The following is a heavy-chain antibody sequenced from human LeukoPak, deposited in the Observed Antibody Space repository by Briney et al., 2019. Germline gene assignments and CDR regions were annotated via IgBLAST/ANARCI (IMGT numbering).Heavy chain of an antibody. J-gene: IGHJ4*02. Sequence: SVKVSCKASGGTFSSYAISWVRQAPGQGLEWMGRIIPIFGTTYYAQKFQGRVTITTDESTSTAYMELSSLRSEDTAVYYCARGPSPLAADGDLEYFDYWGQGTLVTVSS. CDR3: ARGPSPLAADGDLEYFDY. CDR1: GGTFSSYA. V-gene: IGHV1-69*05. D-gene: IGHD6-13*01. CDR2: IIPIFGTT.